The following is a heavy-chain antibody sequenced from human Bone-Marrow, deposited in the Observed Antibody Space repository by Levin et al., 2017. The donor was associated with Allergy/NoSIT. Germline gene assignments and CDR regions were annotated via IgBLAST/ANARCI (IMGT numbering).Heavy chain of an antibody. J-gene: IGHJ4*02. CDR2: INPTSDDT. D-gene: IGHD5-12*01. Sequence: GESLKISCKASGYTLSDYYIHWVRQAPGQGLEWMGWINPTSDDTDYAQKFQGRVTMTRDTSINTAYMELNRLTSADTAVYYCARSFIVATTSKSKFDYWGQGTLVTVSS. CDR3: ARSFIVATTSKSKFDY. V-gene: IGHV1-2*02. CDR1: GYTLSDYY.